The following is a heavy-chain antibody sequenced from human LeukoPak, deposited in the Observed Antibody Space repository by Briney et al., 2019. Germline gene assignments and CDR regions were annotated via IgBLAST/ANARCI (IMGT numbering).Heavy chain of an antibody. J-gene: IGHJ5*02. V-gene: IGHV3-74*01. CDR3: ARGYWPAANRFWFDP. CDR1: GFTFSSHW. CDR2: IKDDGSHT. D-gene: IGHD2-2*01. Sequence: GGSLRLSCAASGFTFSSHWMHWVRQAPGKGLVWVSRIKDDGSHTNYADSVKGRFTISRDNAKNTLSLQMNSLRAEDTAVYYCARGYWPAANRFWFDPWGQGTLVTVSS.